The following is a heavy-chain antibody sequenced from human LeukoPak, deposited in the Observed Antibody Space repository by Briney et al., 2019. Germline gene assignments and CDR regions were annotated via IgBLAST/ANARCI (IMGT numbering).Heavy chain of an antibody. CDR2: IDGSGSP. CDR1: GGSISSYY. Sequence: PSETLSLTCTVSGGSISSYYWSWIRKPAGKGLEWIGRIDGSGSPNYNPSLKSRLTMSVDSSKNQFFLNLRSVTAADTAVYYCAREGPYGGNSYDYWGQGTLVTVSS. V-gene: IGHV4-4*07. D-gene: IGHD4-23*01. CDR3: AREGPYGGNSYDY. J-gene: IGHJ4*02.